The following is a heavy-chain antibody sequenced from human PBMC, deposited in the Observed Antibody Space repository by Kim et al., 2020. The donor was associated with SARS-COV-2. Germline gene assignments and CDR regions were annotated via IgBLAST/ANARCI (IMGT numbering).Heavy chain of an antibody. Sequence: GGSLRLSCAASGFTFSIYWMSWVRQAPGKGLEWVANIKQDGSEKYYVDSVKGRFTISRDNAKNSLYLQMNSLRAEDTAVYFCARWGVGATQPLDYWGQGTLVTVSS. CDR1: GFTFSIYW. D-gene: IGHD1-26*01. J-gene: IGHJ4*02. CDR3: ARWGVGATQPLDY. CDR2: IKQDGSEK. V-gene: IGHV3-7*01.